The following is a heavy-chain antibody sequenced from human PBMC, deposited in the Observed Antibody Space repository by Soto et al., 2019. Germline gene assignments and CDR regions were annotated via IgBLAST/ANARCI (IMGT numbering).Heavy chain of an antibody. CDR2: IMPLFPTP. D-gene: IGHD5-12*01. CDR3: ARDKDRLQLGVNYYSTLGV. CDR1: GGTFSSSA. Sequence: QVQLEQSGAEVQKPGSSVKVSCKASGGTFSSSAFSWVRQAPGQGLEWMGGIMPLFPTPAYARKFQDRATITADASTSTTKVESTGLRSEDTGIYYCARDKDRLQLGVNYYSTLGVWGKWPTVMVCS. J-gene: IGHJ6*04. V-gene: IGHV1-69*12.